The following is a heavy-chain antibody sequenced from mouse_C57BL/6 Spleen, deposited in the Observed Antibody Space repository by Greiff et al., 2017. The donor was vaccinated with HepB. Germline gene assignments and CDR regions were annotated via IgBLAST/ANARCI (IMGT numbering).Heavy chain of an antibody. CDR2: ISYDGSN. CDR1: GYSITSGYY. J-gene: IGHJ1*03. D-gene: IGHD1-1*01. V-gene: IGHV3-6*01. CDR3: ARWGVVTRYFDV. Sequence: DVKLQESGPGLVKPSQSLSLTCSVTGYSITSGYYWNWIRQFPGNKLEWMGYISYDGSNNYNPSLKNRISITRDTSKNQFFLKLNSVTTEDTATYYCARWGVVTRYFDVWGTGTTVTVSS.